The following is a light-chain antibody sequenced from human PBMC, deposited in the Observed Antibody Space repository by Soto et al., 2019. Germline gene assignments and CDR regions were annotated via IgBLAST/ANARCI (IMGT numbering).Light chain of an antibody. Sequence: QPVLTQSPSASASLGASVKLTCTLSSGHSSYAIAWHQQQPEKGPRYLMKLNSDGRHFKGDGIPDRFSGSSSGAERYLTISSLQSEDEADYYCQTWGTGIQVFGGGTKLTVL. V-gene: IGLV4-69*01. CDR3: QTWGTGIQV. CDR1: SGHSSYA. CDR2: LNSDGRH. J-gene: IGLJ3*02.